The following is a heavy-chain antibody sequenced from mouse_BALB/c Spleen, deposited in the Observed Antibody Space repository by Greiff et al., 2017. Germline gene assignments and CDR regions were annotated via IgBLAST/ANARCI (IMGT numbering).Heavy chain of an antibody. Sequence: EVQLVESGPELVKPGASVKVSCKASGYAFTSYNMYWVKQSHGKSLEWIGYIDPYNGGTSYNQKFKGKATLTVDKSSSTAYMHLNSLTSEDSAVYYCARRGRNGYSYAMDYWGQGTSVTVSS. V-gene: IGHV1S135*01. J-gene: IGHJ4*01. D-gene: IGHD2-3*01. CDR3: ARRGRNGYSYAMDY. CDR2: IDPYNGGT. CDR1: GYAFTSYN.